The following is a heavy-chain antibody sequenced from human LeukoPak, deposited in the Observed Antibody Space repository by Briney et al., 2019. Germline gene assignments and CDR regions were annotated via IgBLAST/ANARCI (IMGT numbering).Heavy chain of an antibody. CDR2: MYYSGST. V-gene: IGHV4-30-4*01. CDR1: GGSISSGDYY. CDR3: ARVAMTWGIDY. Sequence: SETLYLTCTVSGGSISSGDYYWSWIRQPPGKGLEWIGYMYYSGSTYYNPSLKSRVTISVDTSKNQFSLKLSSVTAADTAVYYCARVAMTWGIDYWGQGTLVTVSS. J-gene: IGHJ4*02. D-gene: IGHD5-18*01.